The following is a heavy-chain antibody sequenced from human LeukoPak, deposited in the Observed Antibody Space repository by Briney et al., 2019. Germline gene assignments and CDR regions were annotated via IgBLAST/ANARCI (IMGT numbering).Heavy chain of an antibody. CDR1: GFTFSSYS. J-gene: IGHJ5*02. CDR3: AGRNEYYYDSSGYTLTNWFDP. CDR2: ISSSSSYI. D-gene: IGHD3-22*01. Sequence: TGGSLRLYCAASGFTFSSYSMNWVRQAPGKGLEWVSSISSSSSYIYYADSVKGRFTISRDNAKNSLYLQMNSLRAEDTAVYYCAGRNEYYYDSSGYTLTNWFDPWGQGTLVTVSS. V-gene: IGHV3-21*01.